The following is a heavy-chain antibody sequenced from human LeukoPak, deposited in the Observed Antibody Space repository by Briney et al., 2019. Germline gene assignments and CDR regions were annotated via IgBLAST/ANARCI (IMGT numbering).Heavy chain of an antibody. CDR3: ARRYHWNEYYYYGMDV. D-gene: IGHD1-20*01. J-gene: IGHJ6*02. CDR1: GYTFTSYA. CDR2: INTNTGNP. V-gene: IGHV7-4-1*02. Sequence: ASVKVSCKASGYTFTSYAMNWVRQAPGQGLEWMGWINTNTGNPTYAQGFTGRFVFSLDTSVSTAYLQISSLKAEDTAVYYCARRYHWNEYYYYGMDVWGQGTTVTVSS.